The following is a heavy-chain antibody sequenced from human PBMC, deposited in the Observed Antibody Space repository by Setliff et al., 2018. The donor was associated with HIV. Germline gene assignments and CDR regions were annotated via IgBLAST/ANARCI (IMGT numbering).Heavy chain of an antibody. CDR2: IYSSGST. D-gene: IGHD3-3*01. V-gene: IGHV4-61*02. J-gene: IGHJ4*02. CDR3: ARGPYDFWSGYYMAV. CDR1: GGSISSGNYY. Sequence: PSETLSLTCTVSGGSISSGNYYWSWIRQPAGKGLEWIGRIYSSGSTNYNPSLKSRVTISINTSKNQFSLKLSSVTAADTAVYYCARGPYDFWSGYYMAVWGQGTLVTVSS.